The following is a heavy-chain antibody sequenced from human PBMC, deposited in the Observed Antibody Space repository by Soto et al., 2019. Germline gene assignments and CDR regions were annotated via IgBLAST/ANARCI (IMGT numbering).Heavy chain of an antibody. Sequence: SQTLPLPFGVSGGIVDSNASLWYWIQPSPSRGLERLGSTYYRSKWYNDYAVSVKSRITINPDTSKNQFSLQLNSVTPEDTAVYYCAREGSLTYNDFWSGYYQGWFDPWGQGTLVTGSS. V-gene: IGHV6-1*01. CDR1: GGIVDSNASL. J-gene: IGHJ5*02. CDR2: TYYRSKWYN. D-gene: IGHD3-3*01. CDR3: AREGSLTYNDFWSGYYQGWFDP.